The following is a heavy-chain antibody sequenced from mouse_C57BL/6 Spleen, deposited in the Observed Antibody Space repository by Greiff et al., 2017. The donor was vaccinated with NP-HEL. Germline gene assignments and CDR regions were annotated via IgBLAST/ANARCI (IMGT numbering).Heavy chain of an antibody. Sequence: QVQLKQSGAELAKPGASVKLSCKASGYTFTSYWMHWVKQRPGQGLEWIGYINPSSGYTKYNQKFKDKATLTADKSSSTAYMQLSSLTYEDSAVYYCARTYYDYDVAMDYWGQGTSVTVSS. V-gene: IGHV1-7*01. J-gene: IGHJ4*01. CDR3: ARTYYDYDVAMDY. D-gene: IGHD2-4*01. CDR2: INPSSGYT. CDR1: GYTFTSYW.